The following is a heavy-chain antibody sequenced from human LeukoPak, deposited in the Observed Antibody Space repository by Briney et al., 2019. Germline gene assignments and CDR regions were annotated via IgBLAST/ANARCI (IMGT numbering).Heavy chain of an antibody. J-gene: IGHJ4*02. CDR3: ARDGIVGEGDY. D-gene: IGHD1-26*01. Sequence: GGSLRLSCVASGFPFSSYWMTWVRQAPGKGLEWVANIKQDGSKKSYVDSVKGRFTISRDNAKNSLYLQMNSLRDEDTAVYYCARDGIVGEGDYWGQGTLVTVSS. CDR2: IKQDGSKK. CDR1: GFPFSSYW. V-gene: IGHV3-7*01.